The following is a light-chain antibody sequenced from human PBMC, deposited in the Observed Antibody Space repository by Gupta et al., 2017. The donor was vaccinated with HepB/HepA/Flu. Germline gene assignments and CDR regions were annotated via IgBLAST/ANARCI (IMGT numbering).Light chain of an antibody. J-gene: IGLJ1*01. V-gene: IGLV2-8*01. Sequence: QSALTQPPSASGPPGQSVTISCTGTSSDVGSFDYVSWYQQHPGKAPKLIIYGVNKRPSGVPDRFSGSKSDSTASLTVSGLQAEDEAEYYCSSYAGSNTYVFGTGTELTVL. CDR3: SSYAGSNTYV. CDR1: SSDVGSFDY. CDR2: GVN.